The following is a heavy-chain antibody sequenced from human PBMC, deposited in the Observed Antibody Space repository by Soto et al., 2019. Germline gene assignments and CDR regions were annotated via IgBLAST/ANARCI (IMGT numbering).Heavy chain of an antibody. CDR1: GFTFSSYA. V-gene: IGHV3-30-3*01. CDR2: ISYDGSNK. J-gene: IGHJ4*02. CDR3: ARDITYYYDSSGYYYGFRTGFDY. D-gene: IGHD3-22*01. Sequence: GGSLRLSCAASGFTFSSYAMHWVRQAPGKGLEWVAVISYDGSNKYYADSVKGRFTISRDNSKNTLYLQMNSLRAEDTAVYYCARDITYYYDSSGYYYGFRTGFDYWGQGTLVTVSS.